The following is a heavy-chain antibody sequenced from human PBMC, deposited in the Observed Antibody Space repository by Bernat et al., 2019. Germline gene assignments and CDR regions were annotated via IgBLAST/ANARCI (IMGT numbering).Heavy chain of an antibody. D-gene: IGHD5-12*01. J-gene: IGHJ6*02. CDR3: ARDIVATSRYGMDV. CDR2: ISYDGSNK. CDR1: GFTFSSYA. V-gene: IGHV3-30-3*01. Sequence: QVQLMESGGGVVQPGRFLRLSCAASGFTFSSYAMHWVRQAPGKGLEWVAVISYDGSNKYYADSVKGRFTISRDNSKNTLYLQMNSLRAEDTAVYYCARDIVATSRYGMDVWGQETTVTVSS.